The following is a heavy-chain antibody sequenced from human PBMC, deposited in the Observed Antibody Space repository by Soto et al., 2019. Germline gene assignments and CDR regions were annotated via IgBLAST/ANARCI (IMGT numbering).Heavy chain of an antibody. D-gene: IGHD6-25*01. CDR1: GDSCTSLP. V-gene: IGHV1-8*02. CDR2: MNPHSGDT. CDR3: AEGSQGLVDH. J-gene: IGHJ4*01. Sequence: GASVKVSCKAPGDSCTSLPFTWARQPTGQGLECIGRMNPHSGDTGFAKRFQGRVTMTRNTSINTAYMELRSLRSQDTAVYYCAEGSQGLVDHWGHGTLVTVSS.